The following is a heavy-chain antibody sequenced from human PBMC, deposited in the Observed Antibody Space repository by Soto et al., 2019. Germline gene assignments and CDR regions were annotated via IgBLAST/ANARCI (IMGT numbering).Heavy chain of an antibody. D-gene: IGHD3-10*01. Sequence: PSETLSLTCTVSGGSISSSSYYWGWIRQPPGKGLEWIGSIYYSGSTYYNPSLKSRVTISVDTSKNQFSLKLSSVTAADTAVYYCARITMVRGVIITVMKDYYYGMDVWGQGTTVT. CDR1: GGSISSSSYY. V-gene: IGHV4-39*01. CDR2: IYYSGST. CDR3: ARITMVRGVIITVMKDYYYGMDV. J-gene: IGHJ6*02.